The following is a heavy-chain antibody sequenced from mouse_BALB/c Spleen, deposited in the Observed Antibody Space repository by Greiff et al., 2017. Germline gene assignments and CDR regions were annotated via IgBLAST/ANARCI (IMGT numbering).Heavy chain of an antibody. V-gene: IGHV5-17*02. Sequence: DVMLVESGGGLVQPGGSRKLSCAASGFTFSSFGMHWVRQAPEKGLEWVAYISSGSSTIYYADTVKGRFTISRDNPKNTLFLQMTSLRSEDTAMYYCARSGRYYFDYWGQGTTLTVSS. D-gene: IGHD3-1*01. J-gene: IGHJ2*01. CDR3: ARSGRYYFDY. CDR2: ISSGSSTI. CDR1: GFTFSSFG.